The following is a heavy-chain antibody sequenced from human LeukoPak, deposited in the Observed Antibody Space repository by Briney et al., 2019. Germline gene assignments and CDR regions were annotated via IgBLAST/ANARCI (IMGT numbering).Heavy chain of an antibody. CDR2: INAGNGNT. Sequence: GASVKVSCKASGYTFTGYYIHWVRQAPGQRLGWMGWINAGNGNTKYSQEFQGRVTITRDTSASTAYMELSSLRSEDMAVYYCAREWLDFWFDPWGQGTLVTVSS. CDR1: GYTFTGYY. V-gene: IGHV1-3*03. D-gene: IGHD3-9*01. J-gene: IGHJ5*02. CDR3: AREWLDFWFDP.